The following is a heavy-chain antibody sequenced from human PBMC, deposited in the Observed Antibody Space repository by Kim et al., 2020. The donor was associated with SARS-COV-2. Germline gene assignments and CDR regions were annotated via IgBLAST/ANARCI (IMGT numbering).Heavy chain of an antibody. CDR1: GGTFSSYA. CDR3: ASWERLGWATTWRY. J-gene: IGHJ4*02. V-gene: IGHV1-69*13. Sequence: SVKVSCKASGGTFSSYAISWVRQAPGQGLEWMGGIIPIFGTANYAQKFQGRVTITADESTSTAYMELSSLRSEDTAVYYCASWERLGWATTWRYWGQGTLVTVSS. D-gene: IGHD1-26*01. CDR2: IIPIFGTA.